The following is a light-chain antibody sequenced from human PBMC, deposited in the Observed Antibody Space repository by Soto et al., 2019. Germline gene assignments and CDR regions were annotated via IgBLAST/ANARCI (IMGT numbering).Light chain of an antibody. Sequence: QSALTQPASVSGSPGQSITISCTGTSSDVGSYNYVSWYQQHPGKAPKLMIYDVSNRPSGFSNRFSGSKSGNTASLTISGLHEADYYCSSYTSSNTLGVFGTGTKLTVL. CDR1: SSDVGSYNY. V-gene: IGLV2-14*03. CDR3: SSYTSSNTLGV. CDR2: DVS. J-gene: IGLJ1*01.